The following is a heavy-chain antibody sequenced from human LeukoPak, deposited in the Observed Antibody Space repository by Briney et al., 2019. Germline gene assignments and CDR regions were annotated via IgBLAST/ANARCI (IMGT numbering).Heavy chain of an antibody. CDR1: GFTFDDYA. CDR2: ISWNSGSI. J-gene: IGHJ4*02. Sequence: PGGSLRLSCAASGFTFDDYAVHWVRQAPGKGLEWVSGISWNSGSIGYADSVKGRFTISRDNAKNSLYLQMNSLRAEDTAVYYCARKSIAARHIDYWGQGTLVTVSS. CDR3: ARKSIAARHIDY. D-gene: IGHD6-6*01. V-gene: IGHV3-9*01.